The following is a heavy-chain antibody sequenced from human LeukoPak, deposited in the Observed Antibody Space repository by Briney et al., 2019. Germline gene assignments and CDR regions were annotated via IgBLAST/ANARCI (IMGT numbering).Heavy chain of an antibody. D-gene: IGHD2-8*01. Sequence: GGSLRLSCAASGFTFNSYTMSWVRQAPGKGLEWVSTISGSGSSTYYADSVKGRFTISRDNSKNTLYLQMNSLRAEDTAVYYCAKMVREFYTISYYFDYWGQGTLVTVSS. CDR3: AKMVREFYTISYYFDY. CDR1: GFTFNSYT. J-gene: IGHJ4*02. CDR2: ISGSGSST. V-gene: IGHV3-23*01.